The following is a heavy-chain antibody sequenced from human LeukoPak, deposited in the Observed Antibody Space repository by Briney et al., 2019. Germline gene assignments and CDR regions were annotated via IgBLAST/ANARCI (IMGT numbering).Heavy chain of an antibody. D-gene: IGHD3-10*01. CDR3: SRKRWFGELFLFDY. V-gene: IGHV4-38-2*01. J-gene: IGHJ4*02. CDR2: IYHSGST. CDR1: GYSISSGYY. Sequence: PSETLSLTCAVFGYSISSGYYWGWIRQPPGKGLEWIGSIYHSGSTYYNPSLKSRVTISVDTSKNQFSLKLSSVTAADTAVYYCSRKRWFGELFLFDYWGQGTLVTVSS.